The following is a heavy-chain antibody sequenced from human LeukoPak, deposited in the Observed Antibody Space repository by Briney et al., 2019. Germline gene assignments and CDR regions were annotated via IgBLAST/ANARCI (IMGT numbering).Heavy chain of an antibody. Sequence: SETLSLTCAVYGGSFSGYYWSWIRQPQGKGLEWIGEINHSGSTNYNPSLKSRVTISVDTSKNQFSLKLSSVTAADTAVYYCARVRYYGSGSYYTTKYNWFDPWGQGTLVTVSS. J-gene: IGHJ5*02. V-gene: IGHV4-34*01. CDR3: ARVRYYGSGSYYTTKYNWFDP. CDR2: INHSGST. D-gene: IGHD3-10*01. CDR1: GGSFSGYY.